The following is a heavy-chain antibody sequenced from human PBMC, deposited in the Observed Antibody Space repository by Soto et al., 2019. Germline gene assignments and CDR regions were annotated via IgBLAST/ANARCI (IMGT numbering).Heavy chain of an antibody. CDR3: ARSVVRGGVPSHYFDY. V-gene: IGHV1-3*01. CDR2: INAGNGNT. Sequence: GASVKVSCKASGYTFTSYAMHWVRQAPGQRLEWMGWINAGNGNTKYSQKFQGRVTITRDTSASTAYMELSSLRSEDTAVYYCARSVVRGGVPSHYFDYWGQGTLVTVPQ. CDR1: GYTFTSYA. D-gene: IGHD2-8*02. J-gene: IGHJ4*02.